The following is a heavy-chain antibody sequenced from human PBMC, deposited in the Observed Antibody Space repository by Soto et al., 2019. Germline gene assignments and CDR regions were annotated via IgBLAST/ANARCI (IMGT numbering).Heavy chain of an antibody. CDR3: ATSFRYFDN. CDR1: GLTSSRSA. D-gene: IGHD3-9*01. Sequence: GGSLRLSCEASGLTSSRSAMSWVRQAPGKGLEWVPTISGSGTSTYYADSVKGRFIISRDNSKNIVNLQMNSLRVDDTAVYYCATSFRYFDNWGHGTRVTVSS. V-gene: IGHV3-23*01. J-gene: IGHJ4*01. CDR2: ISGSGTST.